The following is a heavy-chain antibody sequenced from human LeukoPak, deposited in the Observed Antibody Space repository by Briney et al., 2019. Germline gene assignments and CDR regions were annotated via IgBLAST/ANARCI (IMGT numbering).Heavy chain of an antibody. Sequence: SETLSLTCAVYGGSFSGYYWGWIRQPPGKGLEWIGEINHSGSTNYNPSLKSRVTISVDTSKNQFSLKLSSVTAADTAVYYCARSLDSSGWYGAFDIWSQGTMVTVFS. CDR2: INHSGST. D-gene: IGHD6-19*01. CDR3: ARSLDSSGWYGAFDI. V-gene: IGHV4-34*01. J-gene: IGHJ3*02. CDR1: GGSFSGYY.